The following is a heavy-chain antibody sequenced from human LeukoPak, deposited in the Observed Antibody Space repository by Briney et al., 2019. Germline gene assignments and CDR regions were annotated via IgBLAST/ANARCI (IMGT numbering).Heavy chain of an antibody. J-gene: IGHJ4*02. CDR1: GFTFSSYG. D-gene: IGHD3-16*01. CDR3: AKGLRYYSIDY. V-gene: IGHV3-33*04. CDR2: IWYEGSNK. Sequence: GRSLRLSCAASGFTFSSYGMHWVRQAPGEGLEWVADIWYEGSNKYYADSAKGRFPIPGDNSKNTLYLQMNSLRAEDTAVYYCAKGLRYYSIDYWGQGTLVTVSS.